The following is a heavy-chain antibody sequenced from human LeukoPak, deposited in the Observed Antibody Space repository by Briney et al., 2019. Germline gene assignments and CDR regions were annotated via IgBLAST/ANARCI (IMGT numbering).Heavy chain of an antibody. D-gene: IGHD3-10*01. CDR3: AKDNYYGSGSLDY. V-gene: IGHV3-30*02. CDR1: GFTFSSYG. J-gene: IGHJ4*02. CDR2: IRYDGSNK. Sequence: GGSLRLSCAASGFTFSSYGMHWVRQAPGKGLKWVAFIRYDGSNKYYADSVKGRFTISRDNSKNTLYLKMNSLRAEDTAVYYCAKDNYYGSGSLDYWGQGTLVTVSS.